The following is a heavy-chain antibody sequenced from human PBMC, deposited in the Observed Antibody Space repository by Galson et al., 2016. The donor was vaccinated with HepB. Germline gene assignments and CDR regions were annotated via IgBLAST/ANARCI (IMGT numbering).Heavy chain of an antibody. CDR1: GMYFSLYS. V-gene: IGHV3-48*02. CDR3: ARSGIEVSLYGMDV. CDR2: ISGNSGTI. Sequence: SLRLSCAASGMYFSLYSMNWVRQAPGKGLEWISYISGNSGTIYYADSVKGRFTISRDNTGNSLFLQMSSLRDDDTAIYYCARSGIEVSLYGMDVWGQGTSVTVS. J-gene: IGHJ6*02. D-gene: IGHD6-19*01.